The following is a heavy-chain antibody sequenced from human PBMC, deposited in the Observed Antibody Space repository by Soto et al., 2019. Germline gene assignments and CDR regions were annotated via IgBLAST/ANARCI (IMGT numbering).Heavy chain of an antibody. V-gene: IGHV1-46*01. Sequence: GASVKVSCKASGYTFTSYYMHWVRQAPGQGLEWMGIINPSGGSTSYAQKFQGRVTMTRDTSTSTVYMELSSLRSEDTAVYYCLAAMVKSQTDYWGQGTLVTVSS. D-gene: IGHD5-18*01. CDR3: LAAMVKSQTDY. CDR1: GYTFTSYY. CDR2: INPSGGST. J-gene: IGHJ4*02.